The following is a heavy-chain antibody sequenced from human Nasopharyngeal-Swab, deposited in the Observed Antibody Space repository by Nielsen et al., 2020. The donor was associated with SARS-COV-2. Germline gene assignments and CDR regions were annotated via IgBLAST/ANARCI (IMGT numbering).Heavy chain of an antibody. J-gene: IGHJ4*02. CDR1: GFTFTNQA. CDR3: AKHLMVTTRTLNY. CDR2: ISGSGSGT. Sequence: GGSLRLSCAASGFTFTNQAMSWVRQGPGRGLEWVSSISGSGSGTYYANSVRGRFTISRDNSNNTLFLQMSNLRAGDTAMYYCAKHLMVTTRTLNYWGQGTLVTVSS. D-gene: IGHD4-17*01. V-gene: IGHV3-23*01.